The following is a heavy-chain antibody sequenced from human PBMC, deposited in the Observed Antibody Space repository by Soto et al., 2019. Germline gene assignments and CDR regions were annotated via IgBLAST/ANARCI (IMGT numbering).Heavy chain of an antibody. D-gene: IGHD3-22*01. V-gene: IGHV1-2*02. CDR3: ARETQMVINPYYYSMDV. CDR1: GYTFNRYY. J-gene: IGHJ6*02. CDR2: INPHTGGT. Sequence: ASVKVSCKSSGYTFNRYYIHWVRQAPGPGLEWLGWINPHTGGTSYAQKFQGRVTMTSDTSVSTASVELSRLRSDDTAVYYCARETQMVINPYYYSMDVWGQGTTVTVSS.